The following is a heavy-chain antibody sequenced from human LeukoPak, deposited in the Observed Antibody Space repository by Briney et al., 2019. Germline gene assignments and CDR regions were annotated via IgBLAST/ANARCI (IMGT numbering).Heavy chain of an antibody. CDR3: ARDNCYDSSGFY. D-gene: IGHD3-22*01. J-gene: IGHJ4*02. CDR2: MNPNSGNT. CDR1: GYTFTSYD. Sequence: ASVKVSCKASGYTFTSYDINWVRQATGQGLEWMGRMNPNSGNTGYAQKFQGRVTMTRNTSISTAYMELSSLRSEDTAVYYCARDNCYDSSGFYWGQGTLVTVSS. V-gene: IGHV1-8*01.